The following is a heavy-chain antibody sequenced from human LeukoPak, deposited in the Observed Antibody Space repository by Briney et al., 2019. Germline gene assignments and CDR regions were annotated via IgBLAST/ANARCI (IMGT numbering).Heavy chain of an antibody. Sequence: GGSLRLSCAASGFTFSTYVMSWVRQAPGKGLEWVSAISRSGSSTYYADSVKGRFTSSRDNSKNTLFLQMNSLRAEDTAVYYCAKHSGEVIVGATVNAWGQGTLVTVSS. CDR1: GFTFSTYV. J-gene: IGHJ4*02. CDR2: ISRSGSST. D-gene: IGHD1-26*01. V-gene: IGHV3-23*01. CDR3: AKHSGEVIVGATVNA.